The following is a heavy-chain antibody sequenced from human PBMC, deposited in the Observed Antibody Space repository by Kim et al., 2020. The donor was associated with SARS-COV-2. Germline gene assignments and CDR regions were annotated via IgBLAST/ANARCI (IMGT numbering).Heavy chain of an antibody. Sequence: SETLSLTCAVYGGSFSGYYWSWIRQPPGKGLEWIGEINHSGSTNYNPSLKSRVTISVDTSKNQFSLKLSSVTAADTAVYYCAYTTSPEEGAHGHIDYWGQGTLVTVSS. CDR2: INHSGST. J-gene: IGHJ4*02. V-gene: IGHV4-34*01. CDR3: AYTTSPEEGAHGHIDY. D-gene: IGHD2-2*02. CDR1: GGSFSGYY.